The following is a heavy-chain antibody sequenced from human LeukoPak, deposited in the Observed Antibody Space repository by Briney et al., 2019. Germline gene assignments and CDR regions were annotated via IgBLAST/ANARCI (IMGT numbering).Heavy chain of an antibody. CDR3: ARVGRQVVADTAEYFQH. CDR2: IIPIFGTA. CDR1: GGTFSSYA. V-gene: IGHV1-69*06. J-gene: IGHJ1*01. D-gene: IGHD2-15*01. Sequence: ASVKVSCKASGGTFSSYAISWVRQAPGQGLEWMGGIIPIFGTANYAQKFQGRVTITADKSTSTAYMELSSLRSEDTAVYYCARVGRQVVADTAEYFQHWGQGTLVTVSS.